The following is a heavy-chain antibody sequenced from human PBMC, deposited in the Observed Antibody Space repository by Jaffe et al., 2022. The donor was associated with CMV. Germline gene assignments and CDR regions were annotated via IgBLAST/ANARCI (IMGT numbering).Heavy chain of an antibody. CDR3: ARAIGYPFGSVAGPTTSHDAFDI. J-gene: IGHJ3*02. V-gene: IGHV4-59*01. CDR2: IYYSGST. CDR1: GGSISSYY. Sequence: QVQLQESGPGLVKPSETLSLTCTVSGGSISSYYWSWIRQPPGKGLEWIGYIYYSGSTNYNPSLKSRVTISVDTSKNQFSLKLSSVTAADTAVYYCARAIGYPFGSVAGPTTSHDAFDIWGQGTMVTVSS. D-gene: IGHD6-19*01.